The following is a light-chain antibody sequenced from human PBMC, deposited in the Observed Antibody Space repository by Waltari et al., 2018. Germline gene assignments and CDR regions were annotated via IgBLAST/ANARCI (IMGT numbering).Light chain of an antibody. J-gene: IGKJ1*01. CDR1: QSVLYPSNSKNY. Sequence: DIVMTQSPDSLAVSLGERAPINCKSSQSVLYPSNSKNYLAWYPQKPGKPPKLLLYWASTRASGAPERFSGSGSGTDFTLTISSLQAEDVAVYYCHQYYSTPRTFGQGTKVEIK. V-gene: IGKV4-1*01. CDR3: HQYYSTPRT. CDR2: WAS.